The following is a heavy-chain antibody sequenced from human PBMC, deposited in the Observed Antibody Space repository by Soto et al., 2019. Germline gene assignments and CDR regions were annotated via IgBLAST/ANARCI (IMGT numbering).Heavy chain of an antibody. CDR1: GGSFSCHS. Sequence: QVQLQQWGAGLLKPSETLSLTCAVYGGSFSCHSWTWIRQSPGKGLEWIGDINHSGRVKYSPSLKSRVTISLDTSKNQFSLTLSAVTAADTAMYYCSTRAYDTNGYYRFEPWGQGTLVTVSS. CDR2: INHSGRV. V-gene: IGHV4-34*01. D-gene: IGHD3-22*01. CDR3: STRAYDTNGYYRFEP. J-gene: IGHJ5*01.